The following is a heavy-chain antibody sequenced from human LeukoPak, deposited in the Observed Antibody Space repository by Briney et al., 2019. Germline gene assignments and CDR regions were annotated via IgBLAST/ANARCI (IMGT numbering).Heavy chain of an antibody. CDR3: ARNNGMDV. J-gene: IGHJ6*02. V-gene: IGHV3-7*03. CDR2: VNRDGSET. Sequence: GGSLRLSCAASGSALSSHWMTWVRQVPGRGPEWVANVNRDGSETYYLDSVKGRFTISKDNAKNSLYLQMNSLRAEGTALYHCARNNGMDVWGQGTTVIVSS. CDR1: GSALSSHW.